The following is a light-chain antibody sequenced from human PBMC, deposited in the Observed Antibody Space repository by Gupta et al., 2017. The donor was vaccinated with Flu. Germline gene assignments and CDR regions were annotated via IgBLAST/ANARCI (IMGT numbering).Light chain of an antibody. Sequence: RRASSSGTGSMHIDGENTAKWCKQLPGTAPKVVIYDNKQRHSGVLERVSGAKSGTAASLASSGLQTEDEADYYCAAWDDKLNGLFGRGTKLTVL. CDR3: AAWDDKLNGL. J-gene: IGLJ3*02. CDR1: MHIDGENT. CDR2: DNK. V-gene: IGLV1-44*01.